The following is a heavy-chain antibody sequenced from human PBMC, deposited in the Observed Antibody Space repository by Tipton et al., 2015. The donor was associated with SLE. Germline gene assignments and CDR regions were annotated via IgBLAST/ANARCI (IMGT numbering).Heavy chain of an antibody. J-gene: IGHJ4*02. D-gene: IGHD3-10*01. CDR1: GFTFNSYA. Sequence: SLRLSCVASGFTFNSYAMSWVRQAPGKGLEWVSAINYSGDRTYYIDSVKGRFTISRDNSKNTLYLQMNRLRVEDTAVYYCAGGAGAYFDHWGQGTLVTVSS. CDR3: AGGAGAYFDH. V-gene: IGHV3-23*01. CDR2: INYSGDRT.